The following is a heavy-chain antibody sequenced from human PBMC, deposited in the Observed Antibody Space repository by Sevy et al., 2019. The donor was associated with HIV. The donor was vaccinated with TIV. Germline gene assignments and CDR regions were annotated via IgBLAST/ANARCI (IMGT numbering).Heavy chain of an antibody. CDR3: ARGGFDGIFDP. J-gene: IGHJ5*02. D-gene: IGHD1-26*01. CDR1: GFTFSSYS. Sequence: GGSLRLACAASGFTFSSYSMNWVRRAPGKGLEWVSSISSSSSYIDYTDSVKGRFTISRDNAKNSLYLQMNSLRAEDTAVYYCARGGFDGIFDPWGQGTLVTVSS. CDR2: ISSSSSYI. V-gene: IGHV3-21*01.